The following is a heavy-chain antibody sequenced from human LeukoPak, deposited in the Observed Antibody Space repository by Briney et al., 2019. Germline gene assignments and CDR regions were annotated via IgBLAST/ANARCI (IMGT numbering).Heavy chain of an antibody. Sequence: GSLRLSCAASGFTFSSYSMNWVRRAPGKGLEWVAVISNDGINKYYADCVKGRFTISRDSSKNTLYLQMNSLGTEDRALFYCARKVDYGTFDYWGQGTLVTVSS. D-gene: IGHD4-17*01. J-gene: IGHJ4*02. V-gene: IGHV3-30*03. CDR1: GFTFSSYS. CDR2: ISNDGINK. CDR3: ARKVDYGTFDY.